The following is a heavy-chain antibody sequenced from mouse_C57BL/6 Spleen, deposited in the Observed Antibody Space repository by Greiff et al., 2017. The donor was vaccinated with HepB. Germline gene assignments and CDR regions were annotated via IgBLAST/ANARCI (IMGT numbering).Heavy chain of an antibody. Sequence: QVQLQQPGAELVRPGSSVKLSCKASGYTFTSYWMHWVKQRPIQGLEWIGNIDPSDSETHYNQKFKDKATLTVDKSSSTAYMQLSSLTSEDSAVYYCARWDSNSYYFDYWGQGTTLTVSS. V-gene: IGHV1-52*01. CDR1: GYTFTSYW. D-gene: IGHD2-5*01. CDR2: IDPSDSET. CDR3: ARWDSNSYYFDY. J-gene: IGHJ2*01.